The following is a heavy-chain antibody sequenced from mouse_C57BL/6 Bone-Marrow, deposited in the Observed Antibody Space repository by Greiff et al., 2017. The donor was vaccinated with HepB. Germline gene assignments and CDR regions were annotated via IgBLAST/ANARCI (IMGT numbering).Heavy chain of an antibody. Sequence: QVQLQQPGAELVKPGASVKMSCKASGYTFTSYWITWVKQRPGQGLEWIGDIYPGSGSTNYNEKFKSKATLTVDTSSSTAYMQLSSLTSEDSAVYYCARLDYDYSQFAYWGQGTLVTVSA. CDR3: ARLDYDYSQFAY. D-gene: IGHD2-4*01. J-gene: IGHJ3*01. V-gene: IGHV1-55*01. CDR2: IYPGSGST. CDR1: GYTFTSYW.